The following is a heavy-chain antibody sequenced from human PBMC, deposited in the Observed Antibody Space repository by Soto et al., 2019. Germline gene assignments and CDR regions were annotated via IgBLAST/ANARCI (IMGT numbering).Heavy chain of an antibody. CDR1: GFTFSSYG. J-gene: IGHJ4*02. D-gene: IGHD3-10*01. Sequence: VQLVESGGGVVQPGRSLRLSCAASGFTFSSYGMNWVRQAPGKGLEWVSSISSSSSYIYYADSVKGRFTISRDNAKNSLYLQMNSLRAEDTAVYYCVSSPYGSGSYYNAYYWGQGTLVTVSS. CDR2: ISSSSSYI. V-gene: IGHV3-21*01. CDR3: VSSPYGSGSYYNAYY.